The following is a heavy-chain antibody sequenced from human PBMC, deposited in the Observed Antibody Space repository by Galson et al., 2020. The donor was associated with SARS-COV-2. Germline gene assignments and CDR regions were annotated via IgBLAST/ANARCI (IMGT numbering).Heavy chain of an antibody. J-gene: IGHJ5*02. CDR1: GYTFSGHY. V-gene: IGHV1-2*06. D-gene: IGHD3-10*01. Sequence: ASVKVSFKASGYTFSGHYMHWVRLAPGQGLEWMGRINPNSGDTDVAQKFQGRVTMTTDTSLTTAYMELSRLTSDDTAVYYCTRGSNSSPFYHFDPWGQGTLVTVSS. CDR2: INPNSGDT. CDR3: TRGSNSSPFYHFDP.